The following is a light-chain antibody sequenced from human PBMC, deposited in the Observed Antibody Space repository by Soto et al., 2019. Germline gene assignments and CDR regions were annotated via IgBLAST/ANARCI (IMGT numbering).Light chain of an antibody. V-gene: IGKV2-28*01. J-gene: IGKJ2*01. Sequence: DIVMTQSPLSLPVIPEEPASISCTSSQSLLLSNGKKYLDWYLQKLGQSQQLLIYLGSNRASGVPDRFSGSVSGTDFTLKISRVEAEDVGVYYCMHALQTPYTFGQGTKLEIK. CDR2: LGS. CDR1: QSLLLSNGKKY. CDR3: MHALQTPYT.